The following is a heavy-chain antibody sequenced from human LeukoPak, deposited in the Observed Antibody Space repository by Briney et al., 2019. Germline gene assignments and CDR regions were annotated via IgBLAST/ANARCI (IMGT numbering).Heavy chain of an antibody. D-gene: IGHD2-8*01. V-gene: IGHV4-38-2*02. Sequence: SETLSLTCTVSGYSISSGYYWGWIRQPPGKGLEWIGSIYHNGNTFYNPSLKSRITISVDTSKNQFSLKLSSVTAADTAVYYCAGLHCTNGVCADDAFDIWGQGTLVTVSS. CDR2: IYHNGNT. CDR3: AGLHCTNGVCADDAFDI. CDR1: GYSISSGYY. J-gene: IGHJ3*02.